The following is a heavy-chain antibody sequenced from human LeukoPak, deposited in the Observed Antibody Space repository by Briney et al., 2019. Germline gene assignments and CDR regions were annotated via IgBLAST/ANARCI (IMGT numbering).Heavy chain of an antibody. V-gene: IGHV3-30*04. CDR3: ARDYYDSSGTLADY. Sequence: GGSLRLSCAASGFTFSSYAMHWVRQAPGKGLEWVAVISYDGSNKYYADSVKGRFTISRDNSKNTLYLQMNSLRAEDTAVYYCARDYYDSSGTLADYWGQGTLVTVSS. CDR1: GFTFSSYA. J-gene: IGHJ4*02. CDR2: ISYDGSNK. D-gene: IGHD3-22*01.